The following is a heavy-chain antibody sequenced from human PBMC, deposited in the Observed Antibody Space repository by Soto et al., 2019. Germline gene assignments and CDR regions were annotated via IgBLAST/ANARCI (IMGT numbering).Heavy chain of an antibody. CDR3: ARRPRGERPPTFHNMDV. V-gene: IGHV3-48*02. CDR2: ISATSTTT. CDR1: GFPFSHHS. D-gene: IGHD3-16*01. J-gene: IGHJ6*02. Sequence: EVQLVESGGTLVQPGGSLRLSCEASGFPFSHHSMNWVRQAPGKGLEWISYISATSTTTYYADSVKGRFSISRDNAQNSLFLHMNNLRDADTAVYFCARRPRGERPPTFHNMDVWGQGTTVIVSS.